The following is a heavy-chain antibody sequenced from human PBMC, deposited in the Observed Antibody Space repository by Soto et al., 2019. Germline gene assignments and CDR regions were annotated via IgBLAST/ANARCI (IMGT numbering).Heavy chain of an antibody. V-gene: IGHV3-30*03. CDR1: GFIFSSFG. D-gene: IGHD6-6*01. CDR3: ARSTSSTLNYYYGMEV. CDR2: MSYDGSSK. Sequence: GGSLRLSCAASGFIFSSFGMHWVRQAPGKGLEWVAVMSYDGSSKFYRDSVKGRFTIARDNSKNILYLQMNSLTIEDTAVFYCARSTSSTLNYYYGMEVWGQGTTVTVSS. J-gene: IGHJ6*02.